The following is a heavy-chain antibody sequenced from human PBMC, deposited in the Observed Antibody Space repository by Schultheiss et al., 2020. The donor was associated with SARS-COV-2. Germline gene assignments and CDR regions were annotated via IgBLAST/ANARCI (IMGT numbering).Heavy chain of an antibody. D-gene: IGHD6-19*01. V-gene: IGHV5-51*01. CDR1: GYSFSTYW. J-gene: IGHJ4*02. CDR2: IYPGDADA. Sequence: GESLKISCKSSGYSFSTYWIAWVRQMPGKGLEWMGIIYPGDADAIYGPSFEGQVTFSADTSISTVYLQWSSLKASDTAMYYCARQTVADYWGQGTLVTVSS. CDR3: ARQTVADY.